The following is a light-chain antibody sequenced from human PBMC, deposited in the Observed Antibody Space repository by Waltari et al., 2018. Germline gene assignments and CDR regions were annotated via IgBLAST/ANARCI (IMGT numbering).Light chain of an antibody. Sequence: DIQMTQSPSSLSASLGDTVTVTCRASQNIRTQLNWYNQKPPTSPKLLIYAASTFQRGVPSRFSGSASGTEFTLTVSNLQPEDFAIYFCQQSFSTPWTFGQGTRV. J-gene: IGKJ1*01. CDR3: QQSFSTPWT. CDR2: AAS. CDR1: QNIRTQ. V-gene: IGKV1-39*01.